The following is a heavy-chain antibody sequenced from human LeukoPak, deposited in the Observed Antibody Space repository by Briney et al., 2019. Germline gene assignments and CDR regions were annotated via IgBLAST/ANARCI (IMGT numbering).Heavy chain of an antibody. CDR2: ISADSGHT. D-gene: IGHD1-26*01. CDR1: GYNFTSYG. Sequence: ASVKLSCKASGYNFTSYGITWVRQAPGQGLEWLGWISADSGHTDYSQKLQGRVTLTTDTSTTTAYMELSSLRSDDTAVYYCARWFTSGGCSDPWGQGTMVTVSS. J-gene: IGHJ5*02. CDR3: ARWFTSGGCSDP. V-gene: IGHV1-18*01.